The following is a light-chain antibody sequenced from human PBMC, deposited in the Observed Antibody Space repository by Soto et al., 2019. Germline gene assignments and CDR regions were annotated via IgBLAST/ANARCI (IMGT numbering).Light chain of an antibody. CDR2: RTS. V-gene: IGKV1-5*03. CDR3: QQYKSYSRT. J-gene: IGKJ1*01. CDR1: QSVGEW. Sequence: DIQVFQSPSILSATVGDRVTLTCRAGQSVGEWLAWYQQKPGKAPRVLIYRTSNLAPGVPSRFSGSGSDIEFNLTISSLQPDDYAVYYCQQYKSYSRTFGQGTKVDIK.